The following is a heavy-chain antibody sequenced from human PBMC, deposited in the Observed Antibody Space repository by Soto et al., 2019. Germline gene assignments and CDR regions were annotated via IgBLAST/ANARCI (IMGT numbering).Heavy chain of an antibody. D-gene: IGHD2-15*01. V-gene: IGHV1-8*01. CDR2: MNPNSGNT. CDR1: GYTFTSYD. Sequence: QVQLVQSGAEVKKPGASVKVSCKASGYTFTSYDINWVRQATGQGLEWMGWMNPNSGNTGYAQKFQGRVTMTRNTSISTAYIELSSLRSEDTAVYYCARVRYCSGGSCYREKYFQHWGQGTLVTVSS. J-gene: IGHJ1*01. CDR3: ARVRYCSGGSCYREKYFQH.